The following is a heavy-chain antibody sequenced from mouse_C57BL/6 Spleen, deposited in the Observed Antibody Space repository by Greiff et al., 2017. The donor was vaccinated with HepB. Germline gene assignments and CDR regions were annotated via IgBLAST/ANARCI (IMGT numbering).Heavy chain of an antibody. CDR2: INPNNGGT. V-gene: IGHV1-18*01. CDR3: ARWDYSYAMDY. CDR1: GYTFTDYN. J-gene: IGHJ4*01. D-gene: IGHD2-12*01. Sequence: EVQLQQSGPELVKPGASVKIPCKASGYTFTDYNMDWVKQSHGKSLEWIGDINPNNGGTIYNQKFKGKATLTVDKSSSTAYMELRSLTSEDTAVYYCARWDYSYAMDYWGQGTSVTVSS.